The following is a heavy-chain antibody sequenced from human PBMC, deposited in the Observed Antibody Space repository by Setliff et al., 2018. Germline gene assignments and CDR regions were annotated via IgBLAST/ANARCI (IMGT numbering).Heavy chain of an antibody. CDR2: ISSSSGTI. CDR3: ARSSCPRRLQSGFDH. J-gene: IGHJ4*02. CDR1: GFTFSDYN. V-gene: IGHV3-48*01. D-gene: IGHD6-25*01. Sequence: GGSLRLSCAASGFTFSDYNMNWVRQAPGKGLEWLSYISSSSGTIFYAASVKGRFNISRDRAKSSMFLQMNNLRGEDTAVYDCARSSCPRRLQSGFDHWGQGTLVTVSS.